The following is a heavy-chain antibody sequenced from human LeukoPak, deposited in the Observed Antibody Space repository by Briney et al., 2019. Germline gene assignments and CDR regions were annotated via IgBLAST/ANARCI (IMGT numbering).Heavy chain of an antibody. CDR2: IYYSGTT. CDR3: ARWYYYGSGRRQFDY. Sequence: PSQTLSLTCAVSGGSISSGDYYWNWIRQPPGKGLEWIGYIYYSGTTNYNPSLKSRVTISVDTSKTQFSLNLSSVTAADTAVYYCARWYYYGSGRRQFDYWGQGTLVTVSS. D-gene: IGHD3-10*01. V-gene: IGHV4-30-4*01. J-gene: IGHJ4*02. CDR1: GGSISSGDYY.